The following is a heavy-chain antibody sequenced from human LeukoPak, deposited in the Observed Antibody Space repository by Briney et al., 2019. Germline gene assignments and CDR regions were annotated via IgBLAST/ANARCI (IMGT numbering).Heavy chain of an antibody. Sequence: SETLSLTCTVSGGSVSSGGYYWSWIRQPPGKGLEWIGYIYHSGSTYYNPSLKSRVTISVDRSKNQFSLKLSSVTAADTAVYYCARDEGDQLLSGRLGWFDPWGQGTLVTVSS. J-gene: IGHJ5*02. CDR2: IYHSGST. V-gene: IGHV4-30-2*01. CDR3: ARDEGDQLLSGRLGWFDP. D-gene: IGHD2-2*01. CDR1: GGSVSSGGYY.